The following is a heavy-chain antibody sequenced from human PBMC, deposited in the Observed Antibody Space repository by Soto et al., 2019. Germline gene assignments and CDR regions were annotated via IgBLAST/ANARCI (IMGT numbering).Heavy chain of an antibody. V-gene: IGHV3-48*01. CDR3: ARPDDLRYCSGGSCFIDY. D-gene: IGHD2-15*01. CDR1: GFTFRSYV. CDR2: ISSSSSTI. J-gene: IGHJ4*02. Sequence: LGGSQILSCAASGFTFRSYVMNWVRQAPGKGLEWVSYISSSSSTIYYADSVKGRFTISRDNAKNSLYLQMNSLRAEDTAVYYCARPDDLRYCSGGSCFIDYWGQGTLVTVSS.